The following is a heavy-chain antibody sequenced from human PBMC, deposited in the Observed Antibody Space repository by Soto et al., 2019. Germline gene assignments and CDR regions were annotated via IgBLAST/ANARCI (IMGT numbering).Heavy chain of an antibody. D-gene: IGHD3-9*01. CDR3: ARTGLRYFDWLLSGQNWFDP. J-gene: IGHJ5*02. CDR1: GYTFTSYG. V-gene: IGHV1-18*01. Sequence: ASVKVACKASGYTFTSYGISWVRQAPGQGLEWMGWISAYNGNTNYAQKLQGRVTMTTDTSTSTAYMELRSLRSDDTAVYYCARTGLRYFDWLLSGQNWFDPWGQGTLVTVSS. CDR2: ISAYNGNT.